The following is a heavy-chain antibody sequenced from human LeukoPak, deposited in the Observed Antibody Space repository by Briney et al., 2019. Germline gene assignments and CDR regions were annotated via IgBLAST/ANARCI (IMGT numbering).Heavy chain of an antibody. D-gene: IGHD2-2*01. CDR3: ARDGPAGKYQPKDI. Sequence: SETLSLTCTVSGGSISSYYWSWIRQPAGKGLAWIGRIYTSGSTNYNPSLKSRFTMSVDTSKNQFSLKLSSVTAADTAVYYCARDGPAGKYQPKDIWGHGTMVTVSS. V-gene: IGHV4-4*07. CDR1: GGSISSYY. J-gene: IGHJ3*02. CDR2: IYTSGST.